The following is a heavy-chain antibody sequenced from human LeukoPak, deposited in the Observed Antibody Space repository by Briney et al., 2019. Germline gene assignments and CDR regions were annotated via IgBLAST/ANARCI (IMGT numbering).Heavy chain of an antibody. J-gene: IGHJ4*02. V-gene: IGHV3-7*03. CDR1: GFTFSSYW. CDR2: IKEDGSEK. D-gene: IGHD2-15*01. Sequence: GGSLRLSCAASGFTFSSYWMSWVRQAPGKGLEWVANIKEDGSEKYYVDSMKGRFTISRDNAKNTMSRDNAKNSLYLGMNSLRAEDTAVYYCVRAVGYCRGGSCYAYYFDYWGQGTLVTVSS. CDR3: VRAVGYCRGGSCYAYYFDY.